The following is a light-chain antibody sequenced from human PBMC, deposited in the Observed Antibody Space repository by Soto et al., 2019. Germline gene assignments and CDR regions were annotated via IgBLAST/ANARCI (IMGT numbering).Light chain of an antibody. CDR3: AAWDNSLSGRV. J-gene: IGLJ3*02. CDR1: SSNIGSNY. CDR2: DDN. Sequence: QYVLTQPPSASGTPGQRVTISCSGSSSNIGSNYVYWYQQLPGTAPKLLVFDDNQRPSGVPDRFSDSKSGTSASLAISGLRSEDKADYYCAAWDNSLSGRVFGGGTQLTVL. V-gene: IGLV1-47*02.